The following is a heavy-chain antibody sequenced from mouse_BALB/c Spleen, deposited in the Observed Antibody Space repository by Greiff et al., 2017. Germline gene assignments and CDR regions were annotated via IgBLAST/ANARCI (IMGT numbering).Heavy chain of an antibody. CDR3: ARGGGGGFDY. J-gene: IGHJ2*01. CDR2: IRNKANGYTT. CDR1: GFTFTDYY. Sequence: EVKLVESGGGLVQPGGSLRLSCATSGFTFTDYYMSWVRQPPGKALEWLGFIRNKANGYTTEYSASVKGRFTISRDNSQSILYLQMNTLRAEDSATYYCARGGGGGFDYWGQGTTLTVSS. V-gene: IGHV7-3*02.